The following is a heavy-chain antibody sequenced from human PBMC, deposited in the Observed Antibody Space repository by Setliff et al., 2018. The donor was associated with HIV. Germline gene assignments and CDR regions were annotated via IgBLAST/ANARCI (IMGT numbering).Heavy chain of an antibody. D-gene: IGHD3-22*01. V-gene: IGHV4-38-2*01. CDR1: GYSISSGYY. Sequence: PSETLSLTCAVSGYSISSGYYWGWIRQPPGKGLEWIGSIYHSGSTYYNPSHKSRVTISVDTSKNQFSLKLSSVTAADTAVYYCARQGYYDSRLDWWGQGTLVTVSS. CDR3: ARQGYYDSRLDW. J-gene: IGHJ4*02. CDR2: IYHSGST.